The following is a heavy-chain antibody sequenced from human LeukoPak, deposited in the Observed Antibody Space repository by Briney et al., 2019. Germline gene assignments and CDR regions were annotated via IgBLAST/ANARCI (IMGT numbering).Heavy chain of an antibody. D-gene: IGHD2-2*01. J-gene: IGHJ4*02. Sequence: SQTLSLTCAVSGGSISSGGYSWSWIRQPPGKGLEWIGYIYDSGSKYYNPSLKSRVTISVDKSKNQFSLNLSSVTAADTAVYYCARGVPAAVTNYFDYWGQGTLVTVSS. CDR2: IYDSGSK. CDR3: ARGVPAAVTNYFDY. V-gene: IGHV4-30-2*01. CDR1: GGSISSGGYS.